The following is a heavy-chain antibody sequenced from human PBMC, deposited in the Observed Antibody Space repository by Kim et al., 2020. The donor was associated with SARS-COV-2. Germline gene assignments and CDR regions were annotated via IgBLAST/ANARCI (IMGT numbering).Heavy chain of an antibody. D-gene: IGHD3-22*01. Sequence: SVKGRFTISRDNSKNTLYLQMNSLRAEDTAVYYCARETDHDSSGADAFDIWGQGTMVTVSS. V-gene: IGHV3-30*01. J-gene: IGHJ3*02. CDR3: ARETDHDSSGADAFDI.